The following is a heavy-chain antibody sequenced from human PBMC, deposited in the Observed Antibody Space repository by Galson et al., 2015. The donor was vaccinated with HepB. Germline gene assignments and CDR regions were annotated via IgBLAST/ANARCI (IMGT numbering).Heavy chain of an antibody. CDR2: VSISGDSSIST. CDR1: GFTFSNYA. CDR3: VFLRGYDLKPLDY. V-gene: IGHV3-23*01. Sequence: SLRLSCAASGFTFSNYAMSWVRQAPGKGPEWVSSVSISGDSSISTHYAGSVKGRFTISRDNYKNTIYPQMNSLRAEDTAVYYCVFLRGYDLKPLDYWGQGTLVTVSS. J-gene: IGHJ4*02. D-gene: IGHD5-12*01.